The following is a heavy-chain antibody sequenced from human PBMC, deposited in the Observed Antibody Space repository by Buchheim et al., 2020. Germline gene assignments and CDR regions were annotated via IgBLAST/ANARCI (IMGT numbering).Heavy chain of an antibody. Sequence: EVQLVESGGGLVQPGGSLRLSCAGSGFIFSSHWMHWVRQAPGKGLMWVSGINSDGSFTTYADSVKGRFTISRDNAKHTLYLQMNSLRAEDTAVYYCVRGYDTWGQGTL. D-gene: IGHD3-9*01. CDR3: VRGYDT. J-gene: IGHJ5*02. CDR1: GFIFSSHW. V-gene: IGHV3-74*01. CDR2: INSDGSFT.